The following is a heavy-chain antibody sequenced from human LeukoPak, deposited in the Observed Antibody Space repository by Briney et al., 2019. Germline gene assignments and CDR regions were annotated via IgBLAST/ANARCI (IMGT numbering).Heavy chain of an antibody. J-gene: IGHJ4*02. CDR3: ASGARPIEY. Sequence: PGGSLRLSCAASGFTFSNFAMNWVRKAPGKGLEWVSSISSGTSYIYYADSVRGRFTISRNNAKNSLYLQMNSLRAEDTAVYYCASGARPIEYWGQGTLVTVSS. D-gene: IGHD6-6*01. V-gene: IGHV3-21*01. CDR1: GFTFSNFA. CDR2: ISSGTSYI.